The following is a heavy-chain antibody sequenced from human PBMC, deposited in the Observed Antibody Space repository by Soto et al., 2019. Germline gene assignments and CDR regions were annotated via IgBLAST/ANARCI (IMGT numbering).Heavy chain of an antibody. CDR3: ARSPTTAYFAWLYLAYRYYFDY. Sequence: SETLSLTCAVSGYSISSGYYWSWIRQPPGEGLEWSGEINHSGSTNYNPSLKRRVTISVDTAKNQFSLKLSSVTAADTAVYYCARSPTTAYFAWLYLAYRYYFDYWGQGTLVIVSS. J-gene: IGHJ4*02. CDR2: INHSGST. D-gene: IGHD3-9*01. CDR1: GYSISSGYY. V-gene: IGHV4-34*01.